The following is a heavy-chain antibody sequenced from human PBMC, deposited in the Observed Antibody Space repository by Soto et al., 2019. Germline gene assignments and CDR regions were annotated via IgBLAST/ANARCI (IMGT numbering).Heavy chain of an antibody. CDR3: AKRGTPTTVTGAFDI. J-gene: IGHJ3*02. D-gene: IGHD4-17*01. V-gene: IGHV3-23*01. CDR2: ISGSGGST. Sequence: EVQLLESGGGLVQPGGSLRLSCAASGFTFSSYAMSWVRQAPGTGLEWVSAISGSGGSTYYAYSVKGRFTISRDNSKNTLYLQMNSLRAEDTAVYYCAKRGTPTTVTGAFDIWGQGTMVTVSS. CDR1: GFTFSSYA.